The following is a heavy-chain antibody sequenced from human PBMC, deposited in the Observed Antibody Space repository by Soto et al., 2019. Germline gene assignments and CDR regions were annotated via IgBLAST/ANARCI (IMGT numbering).Heavy chain of an antibody. CDR2: INAGNGNT. V-gene: IGHV1-3*01. CDR1: GYTFTSYA. D-gene: IGHD2-2*01. CDR3: ARFGGYCSSTSCSQSFDY. Sequence: ASVKVSCKASGYTFTSYAMHWVRQAPGQRLEWMGWINAGNGNTKYSQKFQGRVTITRDTSASTAYMELSSLRSEDTAVYYCARFGGYCSSTSCSQSFDYWGQGTLVTV. J-gene: IGHJ4*02.